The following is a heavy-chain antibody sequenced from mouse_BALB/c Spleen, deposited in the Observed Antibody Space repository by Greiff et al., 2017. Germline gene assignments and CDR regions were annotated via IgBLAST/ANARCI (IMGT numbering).Heavy chain of an antibody. D-gene: IGHD1-1*01. V-gene: IGHV1-80*01. Sequence: VKLQQSGAELVRPGSSVKISCKASGYAFSSYWMNWVKQRPGQGLEWIGQIYPGDGDTNYNGKFKGKATLTADKSSSTAYMQLSSLTSEDSAVYFCAGEGYGSKGYYFDYWGQGTTLTVSS. CDR2: IYPGDGDT. CDR1: GYAFSSYW. J-gene: IGHJ2*01. CDR3: AGEGYGSKGYYFDY.